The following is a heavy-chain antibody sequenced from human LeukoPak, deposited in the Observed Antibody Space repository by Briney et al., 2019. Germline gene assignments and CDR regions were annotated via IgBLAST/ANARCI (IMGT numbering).Heavy chain of an antibody. CDR1: GYTYTSYG. Sequence: ASVKVSFKASGYTYTSYGISWVRRAPGQGLQWMGWISNYNGKTKYAQMLQGRVTMTTDASTSTVYMELRSLRSDDTAVYYCASQYSSGHFTYYFDFWGQGTLVTVSS. V-gene: IGHV1-18*04. CDR3: ASQYSSGHFTYYFDF. D-gene: IGHD6-19*01. J-gene: IGHJ4*02. CDR2: ISNYNGKT.